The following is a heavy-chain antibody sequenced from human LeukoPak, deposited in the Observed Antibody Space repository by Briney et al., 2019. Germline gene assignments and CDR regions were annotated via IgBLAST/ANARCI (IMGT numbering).Heavy chain of an antibody. Sequence: ASVKVSCKASGGTFSSYAISWVRQAPGQGLEWMGGIIPIFGTANYAQKFQSRVTITTDESTSTAYMELSSLRSEDTAVYYCARTPSTITIFGVVPEGWFDPWGQGTLVTVSS. CDR3: ARTPSTITIFGVVPEGWFDP. CDR1: GGTFSSYA. V-gene: IGHV1-69*05. D-gene: IGHD3-3*01. CDR2: IIPIFGTA. J-gene: IGHJ5*02.